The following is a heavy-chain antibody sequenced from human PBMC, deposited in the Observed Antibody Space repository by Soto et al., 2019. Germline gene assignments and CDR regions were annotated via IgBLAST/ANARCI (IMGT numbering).Heavy chain of an antibody. CDR3: ARRYGGNFDY. V-gene: IGHV4-34*01. CDR2: VNHSGTS. D-gene: IGHD1-26*01. Sequence: PSETLSLTCAVHGGSFSGYYWDWIRQPPGKGLEWIGEVNHSGTSNYNPSLKSRATISVDTSKNQFSLKLSSVTAADTAVYYCARRYGGNFDYWGQGTLVTVSS. J-gene: IGHJ4*02. CDR1: GGSFSGYY.